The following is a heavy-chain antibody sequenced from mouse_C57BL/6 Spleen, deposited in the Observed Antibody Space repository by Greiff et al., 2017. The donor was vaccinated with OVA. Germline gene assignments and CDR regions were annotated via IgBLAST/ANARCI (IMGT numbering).Heavy chain of an antibody. V-gene: IGHV5-17*01. CDR2: ISSGSSTI. CDR1: GFTFSDYG. J-gene: IGHJ4*01. CDR3: ARVEGNYGYYAMDY. Sequence: EVKLVESGGGLVKPGGSLKLSCAASGFTFSDYGMHWVRQAPEKGLEWVAYISSGSSTIYYADTVKGRFTISRDNAKNTLFLQMTSLRSEDTAMYYCARVEGNYGYYAMDYWGQGTSVTVSS. D-gene: IGHD2-1*01.